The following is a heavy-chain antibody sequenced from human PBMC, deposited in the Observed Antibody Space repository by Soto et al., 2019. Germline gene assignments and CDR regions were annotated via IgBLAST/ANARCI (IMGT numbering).Heavy chain of an antibody. CDR1: GYTFTSYY. D-gene: IGHD3-16*01. Sequence: QVQLVQSGAEVKKPGASVKVSCKASGYTFTSYYMHWVRQAPGQGLEWMGIINPSGGSTSYAQKVQGRVTMTGDTSPSTVYMELSSLRSEDTAVYYCARDSIPWGYYYGMDVWGQGTTVTVSS. CDR2: INPSGGST. V-gene: IGHV1-46*01. CDR3: ARDSIPWGYYYGMDV. J-gene: IGHJ6*02.